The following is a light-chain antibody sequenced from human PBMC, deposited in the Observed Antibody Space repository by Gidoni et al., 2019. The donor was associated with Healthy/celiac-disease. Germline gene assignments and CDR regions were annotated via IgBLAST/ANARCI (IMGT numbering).Light chain of an antibody. V-gene: IGKV3-20*01. J-gene: IGKJ3*01. CDR3: QQYGSSLFT. Sequence: IVFTHSPGTLSLSPVERATLHCRASQSVGSSYLAWYQQKPGQAPRLLIYGASSRATGIPDRFSGSGSGTDFTLTISRLEPEDFAVYYCQQYGSSLFTFGPGTKVDIK. CDR2: GAS. CDR1: QSVGSSY.